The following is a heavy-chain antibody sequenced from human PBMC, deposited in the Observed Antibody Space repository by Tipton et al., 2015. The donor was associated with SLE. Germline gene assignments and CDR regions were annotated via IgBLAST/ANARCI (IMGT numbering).Heavy chain of an antibody. CDR1: GYSISSGYF. CDR2: VSHTETT. CDR3: ARQGTGFGSGRDDY. D-gene: IGHD1-14*01. Sequence: TLSLTCIVSGYSISSGYFWSWIRQPPGRGLEWLGCVSHTETTYSNPSLKSRVTTSVDTSKNQFSLSLYSVTVEDTAVYYCARQGTGFGSGRDDYWGQGILVTVSS. J-gene: IGHJ4*02. V-gene: IGHV4-38-2*02.